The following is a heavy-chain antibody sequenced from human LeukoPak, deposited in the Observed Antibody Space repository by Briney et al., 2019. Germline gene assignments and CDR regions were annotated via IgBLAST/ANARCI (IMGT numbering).Heavy chain of an antibody. V-gene: IGHV4-61*02. J-gene: IGHJ5*02. D-gene: IGHD3-16*01. CDR1: GVSISSGGYF. Sequence: PSQTLSLTCTVSGVSISSGGYFWSWIRQPAGKGLEWIGRFYVSGSTNYNPSLQSRVTISVDTSKNQFSLKLTSVTAADTAVYYCARGDLRDYVWGSYSFPNWFDPWGQGTLVTVSS. CDR2: FYVSGST. CDR3: ARGDLRDYVWGSYSFPNWFDP.